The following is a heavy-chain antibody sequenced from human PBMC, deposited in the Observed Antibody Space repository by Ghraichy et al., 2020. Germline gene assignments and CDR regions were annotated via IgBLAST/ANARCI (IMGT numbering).Heavy chain of an antibody. V-gene: IGHV3-66*01. CDR3: ARDIYYDSSGYYFSVD. D-gene: IGHD3-22*01. CDR1: GFSVSSNY. J-gene: IGHJ4*02. Sequence: GGSLRLSCAASGFSVSSNYMTWVRQAPGQGLEWVSVIYSGGSTYYADSVKGRFTISRDNSKNTLYLQMNSLRAEDTAVYYCARDIYYDSSGYYFSVDWGQGTLVTVSS. CDR2: IYSGGST.